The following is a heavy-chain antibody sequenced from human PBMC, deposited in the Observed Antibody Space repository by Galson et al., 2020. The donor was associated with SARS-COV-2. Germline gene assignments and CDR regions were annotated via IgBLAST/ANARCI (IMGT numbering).Heavy chain of an antibody. CDR1: GYTFTSYA. CDR3: AREATMVRVFALNWFDP. Sequence: GASVKVSCEASGYTFTSYAMHWVRQAPGQRLEWMGWINAGNGNTKYSQKFQGRVTITRDTSASTAYMELSSLRSEDTAVYYCAREATMVRVFALNWFDPWGQGTLVTVSS. CDR2: INAGNGNT. D-gene: IGHD3-10*01. V-gene: IGHV1-3*01. J-gene: IGHJ5*02.